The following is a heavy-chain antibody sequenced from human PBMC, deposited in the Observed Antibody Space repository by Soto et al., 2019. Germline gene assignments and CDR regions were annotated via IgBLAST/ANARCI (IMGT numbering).Heavy chain of an antibody. J-gene: IGHJ6*02. CDR2: ISAYSRNT. CDR1: GFSFITYG. Sequence: QVQLVQSGAEVKKPGASVQVSCQASGFSFITYGISWVRQAPGQGLEWLGWISAYSRNTKYAQNLQDRLTMTTDTSPSTADMELRSLTSEDTAVYYCARGGVPAAPGSAPDDDFWSGFPNAAGGDNYYGMDVWGQGTTVTVSS. CDR3: ARGGVPAAPGSAPDDDFWSGFPNAAGGDNYYGMDV. V-gene: IGHV1-18*01. D-gene: IGHD3-3*01.